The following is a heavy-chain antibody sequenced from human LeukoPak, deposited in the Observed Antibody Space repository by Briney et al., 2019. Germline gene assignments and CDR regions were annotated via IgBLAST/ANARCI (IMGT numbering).Heavy chain of an antibody. Sequence: SETLSLTCTISGGSVSDYYWSWIRQSPGKGLEWIGYIYHTGSTSYSPSLKSRVTISADTSQNQFSLKLSSVTAADTAVYYCARDRSAYDYVWGSYRYTSGGYFDYWGQGTLVTVSS. V-gene: IGHV4-59*02. J-gene: IGHJ4*02. CDR1: GGSVSDYY. CDR3: ARDRSAYDYVWGSYRYTSGGYFDY. CDR2: IYHTGST. D-gene: IGHD3-16*02.